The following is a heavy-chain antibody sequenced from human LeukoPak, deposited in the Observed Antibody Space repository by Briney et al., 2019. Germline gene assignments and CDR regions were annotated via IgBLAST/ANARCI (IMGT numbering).Heavy chain of an antibody. CDR2: IYYSGST. CDR3: ARDQGRFGEYIFDY. D-gene: IGHD3-10*01. Sequence: TSETLSLTCTVSGGSISSSSYYWGWIRQPPGKGLEWIGSIYYSGSTYYNPSLKSRVTISVDTSKNQFSLKLSSVTAADTAVYYCARDQGRFGEYIFDYWGQGTLVTVSS. CDR1: GGSISSSSYY. J-gene: IGHJ4*02. V-gene: IGHV4-39*07.